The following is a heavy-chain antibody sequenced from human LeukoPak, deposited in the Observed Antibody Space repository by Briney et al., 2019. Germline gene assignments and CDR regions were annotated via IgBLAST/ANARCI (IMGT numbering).Heavy chain of an antibody. Sequence: GASVKVSCKASGGTFSSYAISWVRQAPGQGLEWMGGTIPIFGTANYAQKFQGRVTITADKSTSTAYMELSSLRSEDTAVYYCAREGYCSGGSCYSGFDYWGQGTLVTVSS. J-gene: IGHJ4*02. CDR2: TIPIFGTA. CDR3: AREGYCSGGSCYSGFDY. V-gene: IGHV1-69*06. CDR1: GGTFSSYA. D-gene: IGHD2-15*01.